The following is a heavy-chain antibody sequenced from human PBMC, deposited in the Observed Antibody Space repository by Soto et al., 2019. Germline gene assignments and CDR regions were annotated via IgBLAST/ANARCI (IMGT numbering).Heavy chain of an antibody. CDR2: ISSSSSYI. V-gene: IGHV3-21*01. Sequence: GGSLRLSCAASGFTFSSYSMNWVRQAPGKGLEWVSSISSSSSYIYYADIVKGRFTISRDNAKNSLYLQMNSLRAEDTAVYYCARSEKDYDILTGPPGYYMDVWGKGTTVTVSS. J-gene: IGHJ6*03. D-gene: IGHD3-9*01. CDR3: ARSEKDYDILTGPPGYYMDV. CDR1: GFTFSSYS.